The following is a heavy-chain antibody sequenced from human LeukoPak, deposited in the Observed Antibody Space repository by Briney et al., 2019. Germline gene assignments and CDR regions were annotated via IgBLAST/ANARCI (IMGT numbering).Heavy chain of an antibody. CDR3: ARDLRIAAAGDDAFDI. CDR1: GFTFSSYS. V-gene: IGHV3-48*01. D-gene: IGHD6-13*01. CDR2: ISSSSTI. J-gene: IGHJ3*02. Sequence: GGSLRLSCAASGFTFSSYSMNWVRQAPGKGLEWVSYISSSSTIYYADSVKGRFTISRDNAKNSLYLQMNSLRAEDTAVYYCARDLRIAAAGDDAFDIWGQGTMVTVSS.